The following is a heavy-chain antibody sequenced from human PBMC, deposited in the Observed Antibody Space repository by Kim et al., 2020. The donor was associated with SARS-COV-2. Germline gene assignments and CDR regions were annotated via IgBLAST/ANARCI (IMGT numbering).Heavy chain of an antibody. J-gene: IGHJ6*02. CDR3: AGSSYYYYYGMDV. Sequence: YEDSVTGRFTISRDNAKNSLYLQMNSLRAEDTAVYYCAGSSYYYYYGMDVWGQGTTVTVSS. D-gene: IGHD2-2*01. V-gene: IGHV3-21*01.